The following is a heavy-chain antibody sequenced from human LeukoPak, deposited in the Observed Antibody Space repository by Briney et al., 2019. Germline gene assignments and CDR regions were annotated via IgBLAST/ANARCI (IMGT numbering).Heavy chain of an antibody. CDR2: IYYSGST. Sequence: PSETLSLTCTVSGGSISISSYYWGWIRQPPGKGLEWIGNIYYSGSTYYNPSLKSRVTISVDTSKNQFSLKLSSVTAADTAVYYCARLNYDFWSGLDYWGQGTLVTVSS. CDR3: ARLNYDFWSGLDY. D-gene: IGHD3-3*01. J-gene: IGHJ4*02. CDR1: GGSISISSYY. V-gene: IGHV4-39*01.